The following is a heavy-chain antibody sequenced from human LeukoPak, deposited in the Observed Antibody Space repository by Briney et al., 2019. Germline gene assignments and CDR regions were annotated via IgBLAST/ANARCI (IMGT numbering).Heavy chain of an antibody. Sequence: SETLSLTCTVSGYSISSGYYWGWIRQPPGKGLEWIGSMFYSGSTYYNPSLKSRVTISVDTSKNQFSLKLTSVTAADTAVYYCARQTFYHDDSGYYRPESFQHWGQGTLVTVSS. J-gene: IGHJ1*01. CDR1: GYSISSGYY. D-gene: IGHD3-22*01. CDR2: MFYSGST. CDR3: ARQTFYHDDSGYYRPESFQH. V-gene: IGHV4-38-2*02.